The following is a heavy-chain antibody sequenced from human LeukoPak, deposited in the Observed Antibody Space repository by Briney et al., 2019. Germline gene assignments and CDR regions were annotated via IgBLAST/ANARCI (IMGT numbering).Heavy chain of an antibody. V-gene: IGHV4-59*08. CDR1: GGSISSYY. J-gene: IGHJ4*02. CDR2: IYYSGST. D-gene: IGHD1-1*01. CDR3: ARRTTTGTTDY. Sequence: SETLSLTCTVSGGSISSYYWSWIRQPPGKGLEWIGYIYYSGSTNYNPSLKSRVTISVDTSKNQFSLKLSSVTTADTAVYYCARRTTTGTTDYWGQGTLVTVSS.